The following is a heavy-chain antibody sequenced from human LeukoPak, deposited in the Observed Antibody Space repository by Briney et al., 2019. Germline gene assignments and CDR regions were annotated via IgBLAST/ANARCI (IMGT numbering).Heavy chain of an antibody. CDR3: ARGGYSYGPRHFDY. Sequence: PSETLSLTCAVYGGSFSGYYWSWIRQPPGKGLEWIGEINHSGSTNYNPSLKSRVTISVDTSKNQFSLKLSSVTAADTAVYYCARGGYSYGPRHFDYWGQGTLVTASS. CDR2: INHSGST. CDR1: GGSFSGYY. J-gene: IGHJ4*02. D-gene: IGHD5-18*01. V-gene: IGHV4-34*01.